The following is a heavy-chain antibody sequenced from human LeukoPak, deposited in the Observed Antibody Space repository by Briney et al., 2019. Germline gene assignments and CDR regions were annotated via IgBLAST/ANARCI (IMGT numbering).Heavy chain of an antibody. CDR3: ARVESMGRITIFGVATPFDY. CDR2: IYPGDSDT. CDR1: GYSFTSYW. Sequence: GESLKISCKGSGYSFTSYWIGWVRQMPGKGLEWMGIIYPGDSDTRYSPSFQGQVTISADKSITTAYLQWSSLKASDTAMYYCARVESMGRITIFGVATPFDYWGQGTLVTVSS. V-gene: IGHV5-51*01. D-gene: IGHD3-3*01. J-gene: IGHJ4*02.